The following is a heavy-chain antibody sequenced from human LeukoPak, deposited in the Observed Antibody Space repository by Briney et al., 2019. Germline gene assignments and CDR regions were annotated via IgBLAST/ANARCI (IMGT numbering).Heavy chain of an antibody. D-gene: IGHD1-26*01. CDR2: TNQDGTEK. CDR1: GFSLSGYW. Sequence: AGGSLRLSCAASGFSLSGYWMSWLRQAPGKGLEWVANTNQDGTEKYSVDSVKGRFTISRDSAKNSLFLQMNSLRAEDTALYYCARDGVGGGSYYSAYWGQGTLVTVSS. V-gene: IGHV3-7*03. J-gene: IGHJ4*02. CDR3: ARDGVGGGSYYSAY.